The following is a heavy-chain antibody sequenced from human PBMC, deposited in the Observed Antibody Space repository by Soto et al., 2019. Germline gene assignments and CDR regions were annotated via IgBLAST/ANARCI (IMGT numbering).Heavy chain of an antibody. J-gene: IGHJ6*02. CDR2: IYYSGST. CDR1: GGSISSGDYY. Sequence: SETLSLTCTVSGGSISSGDYYCSWIRQPPGKGLEWIGYIYYSGSTYYNPSLKSRVTISVDTSKNQFSLKLSSVTAADTAVYYCARAPRGVRDYYYGMDVWGQGTTVTVSS. V-gene: IGHV4-30-4*01. D-gene: IGHD3-10*01. CDR3: ARAPRGVRDYYYGMDV.